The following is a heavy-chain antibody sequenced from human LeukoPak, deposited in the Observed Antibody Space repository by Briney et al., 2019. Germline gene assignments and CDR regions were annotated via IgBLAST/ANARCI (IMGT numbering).Heavy chain of an antibody. Sequence: GGSLRLSCAASGFTFSSYGMHWVRQAPGKGLEWVAFIRYDGSNKYYADSVKGRFTISRDNSKNTLYLQMNSLRAEDTAVYYCAKGGTIFGVAPSWFDPWGQGTLVTVSS. J-gene: IGHJ5*02. CDR2: IRYDGSNK. V-gene: IGHV3-30*02. CDR3: AKGGTIFGVAPSWFDP. CDR1: GFTFSSYG. D-gene: IGHD3-3*01.